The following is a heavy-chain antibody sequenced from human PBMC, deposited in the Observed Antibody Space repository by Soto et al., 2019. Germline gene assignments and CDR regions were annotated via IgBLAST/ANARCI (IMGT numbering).Heavy chain of an antibody. CDR3: ARDQQGGYSDSGSYKDYYYMDV. V-gene: IGHV1-18*01. J-gene: IGHJ6*03. D-gene: IGHD3-10*01. Sequence: ASVKVSCKASGYTFITYDITWVRQAPGQGLEWMGWISAYNGNTNYAQKLQGRVTMTTETSTRTAYMELRSLRSDDTATYYCARDQQGGYSDSGSYKDYYYMDVWGKGTTVTVSS. CDR1: GYTFITYD. CDR2: ISAYNGNT.